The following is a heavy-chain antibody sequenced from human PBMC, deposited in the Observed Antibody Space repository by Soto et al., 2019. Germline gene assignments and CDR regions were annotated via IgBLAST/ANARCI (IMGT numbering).Heavy chain of an antibody. Sequence: EVQLVESGGGLVQPGGSPRLSCAASGFSFSSYEMNWVRQAPGKGLEWISFIDTSANTIYYADSVKGRFTISRDNAKNSLYLQMNSLRAEDTAVYYCARPGRGLGSYFGLGNWGQGTLVTVSS. CDR2: IDTSANTI. V-gene: IGHV3-48*03. J-gene: IGHJ4*02. CDR3: ARPGRGLGSYFGLGN. D-gene: IGHD3-10*01. CDR1: GFSFSSYE.